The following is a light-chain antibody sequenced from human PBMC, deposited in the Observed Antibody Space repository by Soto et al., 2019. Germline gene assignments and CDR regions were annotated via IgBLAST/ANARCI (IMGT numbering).Light chain of an antibody. CDR3: SSYTSGSSHYV. CDR1: SSDVGAYYS. CDR2: GVT. V-gene: IGLV2-14*01. J-gene: IGLJ1*01. Sequence: QTGLTQPASVSGSPGQSITISCSGTSSDVGAYYSVSWYQHHPGKAPKLIIYGVTNRPSGVSNRFSGSKSGNTASLTISGLQAEDEADYQCSSYTSGSSHYVFGTGTKVTVL.